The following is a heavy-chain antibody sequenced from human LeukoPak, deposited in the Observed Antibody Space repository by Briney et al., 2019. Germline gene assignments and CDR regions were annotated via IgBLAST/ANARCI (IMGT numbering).Heavy chain of an antibody. CDR3: ARVRYMDV. J-gene: IGHJ6*03. CDR2: IKEDGSEK. Sequence: GGSLRLSCAVSGFTFRNYGMNWVGQAPGKGLEWVANIKEDGSEKNYVDSVKGRFTISRDNAKNSLYLQMNNLRAEDTAVYYCARVRYMDVWGKGTTVTVSS. V-gene: IGHV3-7*01. CDR1: GFTFRNYG.